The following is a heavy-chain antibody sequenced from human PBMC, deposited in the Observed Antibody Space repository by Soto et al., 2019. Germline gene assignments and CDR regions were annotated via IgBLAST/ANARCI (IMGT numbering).Heavy chain of an antibody. V-gene: IGHV1-46*01. CDR3: ARDGRLADAFDI. D-gene: IGHD1-1*01. J-gene: IGHJ3*02. CDR2: INPSGGST. Sequence: ASVKVSCKASGYTFTSYYMHWVLQAPGQGLEWMGIINPSGGSTSYAQKFQGRVTMTRDTSTSTVYMELSSLRSEDTAVYYCARDGRLADAFDIWGQGTMVTVSS. CDR1: GYTFTSYY.